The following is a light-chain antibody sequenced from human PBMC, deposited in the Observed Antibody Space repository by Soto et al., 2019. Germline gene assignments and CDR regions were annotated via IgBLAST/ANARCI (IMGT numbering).Light chain of an antibody. CDR1: QSVSSSY. V-gene: IGKV3-20*01. CDR3: QQYGSSSVFT. Sequence: EIVLTQSPGTLSLSPGERATLSCRASQSVSSSYLAWYQQKPGQAPRLLIYGASSRATGIPDRFSGSGSGTDFTLTISRLEPEDFAVYYCQQYGSSSVFTFGPGTKVYIK. CDR2: GAS. J-gene: IGKJ3*01.